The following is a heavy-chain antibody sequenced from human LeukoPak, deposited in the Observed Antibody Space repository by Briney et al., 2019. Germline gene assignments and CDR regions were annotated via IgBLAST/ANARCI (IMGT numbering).Heavy chain of an antibody. J-gene: IGHJ6*03. CDR2: ISSSGSTI. V-gene: IGHV3-48*03. CDR1: GFTFSSYE. Sequence: GXXLRLSCAASGFTFSSYEMNWVRQAPGKGGEWVSYISSSGSTIYYADSVKGRFTISRDNAKNSLYLQMNSLRAEDTAVYYCARDGYLSPYYYYYYMDVWGKGTTVTVSS. D-gene: IGHD5-18*01. CDR3: ARDGYLSPYYYYYYMDV.